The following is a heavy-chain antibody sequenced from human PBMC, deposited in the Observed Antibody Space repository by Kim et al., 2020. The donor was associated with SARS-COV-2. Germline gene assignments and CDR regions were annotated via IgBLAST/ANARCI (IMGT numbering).Heavy chain of an antibody. V-gene: IGHV3-23*01. D-gene: IGHD6-13*01. Sequence: ADSGKGGSTISRDNSKNTLYLQMNSLRAEDTAVYYCAKGGSSGYSTFDYWGQGTLVTVSS. J-gene: IGHJ4*02. CDR3: AKGGSSGYSTFDY.